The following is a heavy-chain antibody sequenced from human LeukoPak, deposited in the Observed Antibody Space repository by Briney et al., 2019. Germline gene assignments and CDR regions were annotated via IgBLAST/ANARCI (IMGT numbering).Heavy chain of an antibody. CDR3: ARDLDYYGSGNDY. D-gene: IGHD3-10*01. CDR2: ISNRISTI. CDR1: GFTFSRYS. V-gene: IGHV3-48*02. J-gene: IGHJ4*02. Sequence: GGSLRLSCAASGFTFSRYSMNWVRQAPGKGLEWVSYISNRISTIYYADSVKGRFTISRDNAKNSLYLQMNSLRDEDTAVYCCARDLDYYGSGNDYWGQGTLVTVSS.